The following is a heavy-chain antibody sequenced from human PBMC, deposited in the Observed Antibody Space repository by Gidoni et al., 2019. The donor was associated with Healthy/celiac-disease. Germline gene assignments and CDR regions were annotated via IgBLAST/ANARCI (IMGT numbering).Heavy chain of an antibody. Sequence: HVQLVQSGAEVKKPGSSVKVSCKSSGGTFSSYAISWVRQAPGQGLEWMGGIIPILGTANYEQKVQGRVTITADESTSTAYMELSSLRSEDTAVYYCARPLTYYYDSSGYYYEYWGQGTLVTVSS. CDR2: IIPILGTA. CDR1: GGTFSSYA. CDR3: ARPLTYYYDSSGYYYEY. J-gene: IGHJ4*02. V-gene: IGHV1-69*01. D-gene: IGHD3-22*01.